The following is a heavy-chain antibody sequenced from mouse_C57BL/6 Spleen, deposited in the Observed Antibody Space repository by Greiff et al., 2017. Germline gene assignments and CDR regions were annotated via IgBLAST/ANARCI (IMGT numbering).Heavy chain of an antibody. J-gene: IGHJ1*03. CDR1: GYSITSGYY. Sequence: DVQLQESGPGLVKPSQSLSLTRSVTGYSITSGYYWNWIRQFPGNKLEWMGYISYDGSNNYNPSLKNRISITRDTSKNQFFLKLNSVTTEDTATYYCAREGDWYFDVWGTGTTVTVSS. CDR3: AREGDWYFDV. V-gene: IGHV3-6*01. CDR2: ISYDGSN.